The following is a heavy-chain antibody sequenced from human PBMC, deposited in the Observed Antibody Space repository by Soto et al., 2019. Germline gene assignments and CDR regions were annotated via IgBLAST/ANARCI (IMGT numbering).Heavy chain of an antibody. CDR3: AREGRVGGIDY. CDR1: GFTLNTYT. D-gene: IGHD6-19*01. Sequence: PGGSLRLSCAASGFTLNTYTMNWVRHSPGKGLETISGISGSVSGISGSGAATHYADSVRGRFIISSDDSNNTVFLEMNSLRAEDTAVYYCAREGRVGGIDYWGQGTPVTVSS. CDR2: ISGSGAAT. J-gene: IGHJ4*02. V-gene: IGHV3-23*01.